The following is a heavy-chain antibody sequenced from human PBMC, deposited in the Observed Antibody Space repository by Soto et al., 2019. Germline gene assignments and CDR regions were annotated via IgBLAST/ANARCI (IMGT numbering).Heavy chain of an antibody. D-gene: IGHD3-10*01. Sequence: EASVKVSCKASGGTFSSYTISWVRQAPGQGLEWMGRIIPILGIANYAQKFQGRVTITADKSTSTAYMELSSLRSEDTAVYYCARDSVGTMVRGVIRPPYYYMDVWGKGTTVTVSS. CDR2: IIPILGIA. V-gene: IGHV1-69*04. CDR3: ARDSVGTMVRGVIRPPYYYMDV. CDR1: GGTFSSYT. J-gene: IGHJ6*03.